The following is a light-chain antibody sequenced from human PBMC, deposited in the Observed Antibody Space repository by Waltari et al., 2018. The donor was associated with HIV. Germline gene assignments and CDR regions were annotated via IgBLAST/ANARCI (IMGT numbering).Light chain of an antibody. CDR1: SSDVGGYNS. CDR3: SSHAGSKVV. CDR2: DVI. Sequence: QSALTQPPSASGSPGQSVTLPCTGTSSDVGGYNSVSWHQQHPGKAKLMIYDVIKRPSGVPDRFSGSKSGNTASLTVSGLQPEDEADYYCSSHAGSKVVFGGGTRLTVL. V-gene: IGLV2-8*01. J-gene: IGLJ2*01.